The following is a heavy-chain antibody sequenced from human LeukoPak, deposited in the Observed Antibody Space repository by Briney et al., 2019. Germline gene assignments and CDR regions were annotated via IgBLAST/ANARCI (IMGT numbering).Heavy chain of an antibody. D-gene: IGHD5-24*01. Sequence: GWSLTLSCAASGFSFSSHGMHWVRQAPGKGLEWVAVIWYDGSKKYNADSVKGRFTISRDNSKNTLYLQMNSLRAEDTAVYYCARGATIWYGMDVWGQGTMVTVSS. V-gene: IGHV3-33*01. CDR1: GFSFSSHG. J-gene: IGHJ6*02. CDR3: ARGATIWYGMDV. CDR2: IWYDGSKK.